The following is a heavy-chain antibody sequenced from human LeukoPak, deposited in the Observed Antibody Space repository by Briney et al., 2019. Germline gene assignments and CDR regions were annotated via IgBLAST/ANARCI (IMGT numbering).Heavy chain of an antibody. CDR2: ISSSSSYI. V-gene: IGHV3-21*01. CDR3: ARGGVFSSGWYVDY. D-gene: IGHD6-19*01. CDR1: GFTFSSYS. J-gene: IGHJ4*02. Sequence: GGSLRLSCAASGFTFSSYSMNWVRQAPGKGLEWVSSISSSSSYIYYADSVKGRFTISRDNAKNSLYLQMNSLRAEDTAVYYCARGGVFSSGWYVDYWGQGTLVSVSS.